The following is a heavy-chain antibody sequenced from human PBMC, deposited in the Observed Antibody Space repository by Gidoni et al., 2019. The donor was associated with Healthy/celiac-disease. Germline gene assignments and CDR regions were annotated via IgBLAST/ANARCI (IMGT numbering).Heavy chain of an antibody. CDR3: AKGQGELTVPGDV. D-gene: IGHD1-26*01. CDR2: ISGSGGST. V-gene: IGHV3-23*01. Sequence: EVQLLESGGGLVQPGGSLRLSCAASGFTFSSYAMRWVRQAPGKGLEWVSAISGSGGSTYYAASVKGRFTISRDNSKNTLYLQMNSLRAEDTAVYYCAKGQGELTVPGDVWGKGTTVTVSS. CDR1: GFTFSSYA. J-gene: IGHJ6*04.